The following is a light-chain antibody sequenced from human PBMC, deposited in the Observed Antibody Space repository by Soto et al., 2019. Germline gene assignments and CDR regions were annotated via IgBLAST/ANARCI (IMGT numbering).Light chain of an antibody. V-gene: IGKV1-39*01. CDR3: QRSYSNPFT. CDR2: AAS. J-gene: IGKJ4*01. CDR1: QSITTY. Sequence: DIQMTQSPSSLSASVGDRVTISCRASQSITTYLNWYQQKPGKVPRLLIYAASSLQSGVPSRFSGSGSGTDFTLTISSLQPEDFATYYCQRSYSNPFTFGGGTKVDIK.